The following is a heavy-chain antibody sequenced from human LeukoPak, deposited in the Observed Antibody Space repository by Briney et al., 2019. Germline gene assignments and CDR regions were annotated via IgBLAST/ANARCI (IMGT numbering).Heavy chain of an antibody. D-gene: IGHD3-10*01. CDR1: GYTFSSYD. V-gene: IGHV1-8*01. CDR3: ARGLLPTVREHSDI. CDR2: MNPNSGNT. Sequence: ASVKVSCKASGYTFSSYDINWVRQATGQGLEWMGWMNPNSGNTGYAQKFQGRVTMTRNTSISTAYMELSSLRSEDTAVYYCARGLLPTVREHSDIWGQGTMVAVSS. J-gene: IGHJ3*02.